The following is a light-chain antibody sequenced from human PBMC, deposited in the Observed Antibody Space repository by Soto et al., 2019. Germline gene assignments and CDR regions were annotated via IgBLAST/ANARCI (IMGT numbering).Light chain of an antibody. Sequence: EIVLTQSPATLSLSPGERATLSCRASQSVSSYLAWYQQKPGQAPRLLIYDASNRATGIPARFSGSGSGTDFTHTISSLEPEDFAVFYCQQRSHWPPYTFGQGTKLEIK. CDR1: QSVSSY. J-gene: IGKJ2*01. V-gene: IGKV3-11*01. CDR3: QQRSHWPPYT. CDR2: DAS.